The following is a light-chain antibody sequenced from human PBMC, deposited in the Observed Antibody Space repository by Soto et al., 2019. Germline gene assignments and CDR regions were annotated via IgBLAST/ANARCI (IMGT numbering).Light chain of an antibody. CDR1: SSNIGSNT. V-gene: IGLV1-44*01. CDR3: AAWDDSLNGVV. Sequence: QSVLTQPPSASGTPGQRVTISCSGSSSNIGSNTVNWYQQLPGMAPKLLIYSNNQRPSGVSDRFSGSKSGTSASLAISGLQSEDEADYCCAAWDDSLNGVVFGGGTKLTVL. J-gene: IGLJ2*01. CDR2: SNN.